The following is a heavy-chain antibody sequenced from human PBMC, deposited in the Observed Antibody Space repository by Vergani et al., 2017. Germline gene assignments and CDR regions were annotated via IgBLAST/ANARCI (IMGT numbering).Heavy chain of an antibody. V-gene: IGHV4-31*03. J-gene: IGHJ6*03. D-gene: IGHD6-13*01. Sequence: QVQLQESGPGLVKPSQTLSLTCTVSGGSISSGGYYWSWIRQHPGKGLEWIGYIYYSGGTYYNPSLKSRVTISVDTSKNQFSLTLSSVTAADTAVYYCARGRKGAAAGTYYYYYMDVWGKGTTVTVSS. CDR1: GGSISSGGYY. CDR2: IYYSGGT. CDR3: ARGRKGAAAGTYYYYYMDV.